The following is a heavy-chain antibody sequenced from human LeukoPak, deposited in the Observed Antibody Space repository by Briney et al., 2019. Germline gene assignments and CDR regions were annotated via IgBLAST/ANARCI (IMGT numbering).Heavy chain of an antibody. Sequence: GGSLRLSCAASGFTFNGFWMSWVRQAPGKGLEWVSAISGSGGSTYYADSVKGRFTISRDNSKNTLYLQMNSLRAEDTAVYYCAKDYEHYYDSSGFFDYWGQGTLVTVSS. D-gene: IGHD3-22*01. V-gene: IGHV3-23*01. CDR1: GFTFNGFW. CDR2: ISGSGGST. J-gene: IGHJ4*02. CDR3: AKDYEHYYDSSGFFDY.